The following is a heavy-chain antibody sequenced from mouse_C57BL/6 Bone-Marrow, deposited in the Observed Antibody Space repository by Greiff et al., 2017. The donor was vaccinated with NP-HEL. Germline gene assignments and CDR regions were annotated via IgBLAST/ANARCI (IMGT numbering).Heavy chain of an antibody. J-gene: IGHJ2*01. CDR3: TSRYYYGSSYP. CDR1: GYTFTDYE. Sequence: QVQLQQSGAELVRPGASVTLSCKASGYTFTDYEMHWVKQTPVHGLEWIGAIDPETGGTAYNQKFKGKAILTADKSSSTAYMELRSLTSEDSAVYYCTSRYYYGSSYPWGQGTTLTVSS. V-gene: IGHV1-15*01. CDR2: IDPETGGT. D-gene: IGHD1-1*01.